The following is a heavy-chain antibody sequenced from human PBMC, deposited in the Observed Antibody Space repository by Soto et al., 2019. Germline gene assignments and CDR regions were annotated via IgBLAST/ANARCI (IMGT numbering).Heavy chain of an antibody. CDR3: AKSPYEYGDYLDYFDY. J-gene: IGHJ4*02. V-gene: IGHV3-30*18. CDR2: ISYDGSNK. CDR1: GFTFSSYG. D-gene: IGHD4-17*01. Sequence: GGSLRLSCAASGFTFSSYGMHRVRQAPGKGLEWVAVISYDGSNKYYADSVKGRFTISRDNSKNTLYLQMNSLRAEDTAVYYCAKSPYEYGDYLDYFDYWGQGTLVTVSS.